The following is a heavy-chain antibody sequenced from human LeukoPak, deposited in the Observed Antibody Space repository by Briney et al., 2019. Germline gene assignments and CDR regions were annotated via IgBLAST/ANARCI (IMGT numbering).Heavy chain of an antibody. V-gene: IGHV3-48*03. Sequence: GGSLRLSCAASGFTFSSYEMNWVRQATGKGLEWVSYISSSGGTIYYADSVKGRFTISRDNAKNSLYLQMNSQRAEDTAVYYCAKGGGYFSPYWYFDLWGRGTLVTVSS. J-gene: IGHJ2*01. CDR2: ISSSGGTI. CDR3: AKGGGYFSPYWYFDL. D-gene: IGHD1-26*01. CDR1: GFTFSSYE.